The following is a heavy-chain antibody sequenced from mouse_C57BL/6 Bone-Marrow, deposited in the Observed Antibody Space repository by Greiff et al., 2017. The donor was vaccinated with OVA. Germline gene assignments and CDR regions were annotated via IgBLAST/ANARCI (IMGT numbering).Heavy chain of an antibody. Sequence: EVQRVESGEGLVKPGGSLKLSCAASGFTFSSYAMSWVRQTPEKRLEWVAYISSGGDYIYYADTVKGRFTISRDNARNTLYLQMSSLKSEDTAMDYCTRGGFFYAMDYWGQGTSVTVSS. J-gene: IGHJ4*01. V-gene: IGHV5-9-1*02. CDR1: GFTFSSYA. CDR2: ISSGGDYI. CDR3: TRGGFFYAMDY.